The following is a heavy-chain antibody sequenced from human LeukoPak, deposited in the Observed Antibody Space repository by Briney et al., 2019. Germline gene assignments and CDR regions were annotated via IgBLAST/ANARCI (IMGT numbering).Heavy chain of an antibody. J-gene: IGHJ4*02. CDR2: INWSGGST. Sequence: GGSLRLSCAASGFTFDDYGMSWVRQAPGKGLEWVSGINWSGGSTGYADSVKGRFTISRDNAKNSLYLQMNSLRAEDTALYYCARGSGGYVYGDFDYWGQGTLVTVSS. CDR1: GFTFDDYG. V-gene: IGHV3-20*04. CDR3: ARGSGGYVYGDFDY. D-gene: IGHD3-3*01.